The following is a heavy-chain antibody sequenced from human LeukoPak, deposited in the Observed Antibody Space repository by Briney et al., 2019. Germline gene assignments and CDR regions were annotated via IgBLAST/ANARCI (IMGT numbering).Heavy chain of an antibody. D-gene: IGHD3-10*01. J-gene: IGHJ4*02. V-gene: IGHV4-34*01. Sequence: PSETLSLTCAVYGGSFSGYYWSWIRQPPGKGLEWIGEINHSGSTNYNPSLKSRVTISVDTSKSQFSLKLSSVTAADTAVYYCVRGSLITVVRGVIIINYFDYWGQGTLVTVSS. CDR2: INHSGST. CDR1: GGSFSGYY. CDR3: VRGSLITVVRGVIIINYFDY.